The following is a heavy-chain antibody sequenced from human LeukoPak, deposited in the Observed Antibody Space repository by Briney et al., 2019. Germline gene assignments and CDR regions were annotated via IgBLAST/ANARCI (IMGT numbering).Heavy chain of an antibody. CDR3: EGYYYGSGSPDY. CDR2: ISGSSGST. CDR1: GFTFSSYA. J-gene: IGHJ4*02. D-gene: IGHD3-10*01. V-gene: IGHV3-23*01. Sequence: GGSLRLSCAASGFTFSSYAMSWVRQAPGKGLEWVSAISGSSGSTYYADSVKGRFTISRDNSKNTLYLQMNSLRAEDTAVYYCEGYYYGSGSPDYWGQGTLVTVSS.